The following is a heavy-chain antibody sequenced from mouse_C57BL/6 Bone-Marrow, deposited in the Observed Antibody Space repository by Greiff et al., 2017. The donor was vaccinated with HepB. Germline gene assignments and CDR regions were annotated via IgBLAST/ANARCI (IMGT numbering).Heavy chain of an antibody. CDR1: GYTFTSYW. D-gene: IGHD2-4*01. CDR3: ARTTLYYDYDLYYFDY. J-gene: IGHJ2*01. V-gene: IGHV1-7*01. Sequence: QVQLQQSGAELAKPGASVKLSCKASGYTFTSYWMHWVKQRPGQGLEWIGYINPSSGYTKYNQKFKDKATLTAYKSSSTAYMQLSSLTYEDSAVYYCARTTLYYDYDLYYFDYWGQGTTLTVSS. CDR2: INPSSGYT.